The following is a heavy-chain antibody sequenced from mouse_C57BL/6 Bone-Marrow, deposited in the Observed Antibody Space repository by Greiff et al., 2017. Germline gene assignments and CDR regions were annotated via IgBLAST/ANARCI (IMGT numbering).Heavy chain of an antibody. D-gene: IGHD2-4*01. CDR3: ARRGYDYDWFAY. CDR1: GYTFTSYW. J-gene: IGHJ3*01. Sequence: QVQLQQPGAELVKPGASVKLSCKASGYTFTSYWMHWVKQRPGRGLEWIGRIDPNSGGTKYNEKFKSKATLTVDKPSSPAYMQLSSLTSEDSAVYYCARRGYDYDWFAYWGQGTLVTVSA. CDR2: IDPNSGGT. V-gene: IGHV1-72*01.